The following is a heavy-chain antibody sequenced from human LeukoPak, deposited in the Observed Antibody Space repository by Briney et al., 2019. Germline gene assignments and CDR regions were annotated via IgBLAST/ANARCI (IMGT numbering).Heavy chain of an antibody. CDR1: GDSASSYSAA. CDR2: TYYRSKWYN. D-gene: IGHD4-23*01. V-gene: IGHV6-1*01. CDR3: ARSGGHDAFDI. J-gene: IGHJ3*02. Sequence: SQTLSLTCAISGDSASSYSAAWSWIRPSPSRGLEWLGRTYYRSKWYNDYAVSVKSRITINPDTSKNQFSLQLTSVTPEDTAVYYCARSGGHDAFDIWGQGTMVTVSS.